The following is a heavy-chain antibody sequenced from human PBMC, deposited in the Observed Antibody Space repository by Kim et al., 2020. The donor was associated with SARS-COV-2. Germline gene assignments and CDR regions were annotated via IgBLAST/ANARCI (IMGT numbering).Heavy chain of an antibody. D-gene: IGHD6-13*01. CDR2: T. J-gene: IGHJ4*02. V-gene: IGHV3-15*01. CDR3: TTVPYSSWSDY. Sequence: TDYAAPVKGRFTILRDDSKNTLYLQMNSLKTEDKAVYYCTTVPYSSWSDYWGQGTLVTVSS.